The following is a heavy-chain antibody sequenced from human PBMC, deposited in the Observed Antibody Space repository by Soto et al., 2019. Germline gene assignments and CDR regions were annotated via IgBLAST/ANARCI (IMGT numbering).Heavy chain of an antibody. CDR3: SGCRCGACQKTSGMDV. V-gene: IGHV3-21*06. J-gene: IGHJ6*02. D-gene: IGHD2-21*01. CDR2: ISPSSGNI. CDR1: GFTFSSCT. Sequence: EVHLVESGGGLVKPGGSLRLSCAVSGFTFSSCTMNWVRQAPGKGLEWVSSISPSSGNIYYADSVKGRFTISRDNAKNSLLLQMNCLKGEDTAVYYCSGCRCGACQKTSGMDVWGQGTTVTVSS.